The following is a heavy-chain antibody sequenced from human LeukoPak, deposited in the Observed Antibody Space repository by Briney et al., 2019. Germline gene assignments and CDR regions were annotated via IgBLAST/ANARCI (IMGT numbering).Heavy chain of an antibody. CDR2: SYYSGDT. CDR1: GGSISSGGYS. Sequence: ASQTLSLTCAISGGSISSGGYSWNWIRQAPGKSLEWIGYSYYSGDTYYNPSLNSRVTISIDRSKNQFSLKLSSVTAADTAVYYCASSYYDYVWGSYRVDYWGQGTLVTVSS. CDR3: ASSYYDYVWGSYRVDY. J-gene: IGHJ4*02. D-gene: IGHD3-16*02. V-gene: IGHV4-30-2*01.